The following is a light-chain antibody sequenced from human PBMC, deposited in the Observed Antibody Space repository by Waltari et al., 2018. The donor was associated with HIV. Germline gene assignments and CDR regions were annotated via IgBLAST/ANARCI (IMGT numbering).Light chain of an antibody. CDR2: GNS. CDR1: SPNIGAGYD. J-gene: IGLJ2*01. V-gene: IGLV1-40*01. CDR3: QSYDSSLSGSDVV. Sequence: QSVVTQPPSVSGAPGQRVTISCTGSSPNIGAGYDVHGYQQLPGTAPKLLIYGNSNRPSGVPDRFSGSKSGTSASLAITGLQAEDEADYYCQSYDSSLSGSDVVFGGGTELTVL.